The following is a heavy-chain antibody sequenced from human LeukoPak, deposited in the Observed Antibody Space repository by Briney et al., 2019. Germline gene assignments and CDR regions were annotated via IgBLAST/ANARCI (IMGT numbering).Heavy chain of an antibody. D-gene: IGHD3-9*01. CDR2: ISSSTSYK. V-gene: IGHV3-11*05. Sequence: PGGSLRLSCAASGFTFSDYCMSWIRQAPGKGLEWVSYISSSTSYKNYVDSVKGRFTISRDNAKNSLFLQMNSLRAEDTAVYYCAREYYDILTGYRTDAFDIWGQGTMVTVSS. CDR1: GFTFSDYC. J-gene: IGHJ3*02. CDR3: AREYYDILTGYRTDAFDI.